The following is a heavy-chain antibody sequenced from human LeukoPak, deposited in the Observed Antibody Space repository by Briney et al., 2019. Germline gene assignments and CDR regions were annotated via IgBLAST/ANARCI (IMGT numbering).Heavy chain of an antibody. CDR2: IIPNTGGT. CDR3: AKAKQQLVGKKLSYYYYMDV. J-gene: IGHJ6*03. V-gene: IGHV1-2*02. D-gene: IGHD6-13*01. Sequence: ASVKVSCKASGYTFTGHSIYWVRQAPGQGLKWMGWIIPNTGGTKYAQKFQGRVTMSRDTSISTAYMELSRLSSDDTAVYYCAKAKQQLVGKKLSYYYYMDVWGKGTTVTVSS. CDR1: GYTFTGHS.